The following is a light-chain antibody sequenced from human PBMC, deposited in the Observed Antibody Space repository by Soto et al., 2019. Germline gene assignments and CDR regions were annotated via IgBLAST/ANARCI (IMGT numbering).Light chain of an antibody. CDR3: QQYNNWTPYT. CDR2: GAS. J-gene: IGKJ2*01. CDR1: HSVSSY. Sequence: ELVMTQSPATLPASPGETATLSSRASHSVSSYLAWYQQKPGQPPSRLLYGASARATGIPARFSGSGSGAEFSLTISSLQSEDFAVYYCQQYNNWTPYTFGQGTKLESK. V-gene: IGKV3-15*01.